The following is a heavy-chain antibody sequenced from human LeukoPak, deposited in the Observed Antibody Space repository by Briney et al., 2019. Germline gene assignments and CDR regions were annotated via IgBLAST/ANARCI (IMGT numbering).Heavy chain of an antibody. D-gene: IGHD2-21*01. V-gene: IGHV5-51*01. J-gene: IGHJ4*02. CDR3: TVHSRNCVGTAPPDY. Sequence: GESLKISCKGSGYSFSNYWIGWVRQMPGKGLEWMGIIYPGDSDTKYSPSFEGQVTISADKSINTAYLQWSSLKASDTAIYYFTVHSRNCVGTAPPDYWGQGNLVTVSS. CDR1: GYSFSNYW. CDR2: IYPGDSDT.